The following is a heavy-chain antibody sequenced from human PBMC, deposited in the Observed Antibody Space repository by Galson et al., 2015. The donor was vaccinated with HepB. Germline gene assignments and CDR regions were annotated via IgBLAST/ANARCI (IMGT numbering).Heavy chain of an antibody. CDR1: GFTFSSYA. J-gene: IGHJ3*02. CDR2: ISYDGSNK. V-gene: IGHV3-30-3*01. Sequence: SLRLSCAASGFTFSSYAMHWVRQAPGKGLEWVAVISYDGSNKYYADSVKGRFTISRDNSKNTLYLQMNSLRAEDTAVYYCASGSPKWELVPNAFDIWGQGTMVTVSS. D-gene: IGHD1-26*01. CDR3: ASGSPKWELVPNAFDI.